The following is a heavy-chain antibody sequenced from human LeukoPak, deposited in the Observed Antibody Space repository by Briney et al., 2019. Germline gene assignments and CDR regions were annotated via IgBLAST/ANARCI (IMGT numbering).Heavy chain of an antibody. CDR3: ARHSPEDYYYGMDV. CDR1: GGSISSYY. J-gene: IGHJ6*02. CDR2: IYYSGST. Sequence: SETLSLTCNVSGGSISSYYWSWIRQPPGKRLEWIGYIYYSGSTNYNPSLKNRVTISIDTSKNQFSLKLSSVTAADTAVYHCARHSPEDYYYGMDVWGQGTTVTVSS. V-gene: IGHV4-59*08.